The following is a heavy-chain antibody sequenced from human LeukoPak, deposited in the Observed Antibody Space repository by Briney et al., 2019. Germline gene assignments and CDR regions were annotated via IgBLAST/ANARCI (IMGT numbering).Heavy chain of an antibody. D-gene: IGHD3-22*01. J-gene: IGHJ4*02. CDR1: GFTFSTYS. CDR2: ISGSSIYI. CDR3: ARDPPFYDSSGYYYDY. Sequence: GGSLRLSCAASGFTFSTYSMNWVRQAPGKGLEWVSSISGSSIYIYYADSVKGRFTISRDNAKNSLYLQMNSLRAEDTAVYYCARDPPFYDSSGYYYDYWGQGTLVTVSS. V-gene: IGHV3-21*01.